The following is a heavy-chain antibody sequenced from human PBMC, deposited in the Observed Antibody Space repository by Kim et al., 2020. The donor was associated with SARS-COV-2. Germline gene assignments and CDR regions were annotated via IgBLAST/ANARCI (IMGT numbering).Heavy chain of an antibody. Sequence: GGSLRRSCAASGFTFSSYSMNWVRQDPGKGLEWVSSISSSSYIYYADSVKGRFTIYRDKAKNSLYLQMNSLRDEDTAVYYCASTAMVDNWGQGTLVSVSS. J-gene: IGHJ4*02. CDR3: ASTAMVDN. D-gene: IGHD5-18*01. V-gene: IGHV3-21*01. CDR1: GFTFSSYS. CDR2: ISSSSYI.